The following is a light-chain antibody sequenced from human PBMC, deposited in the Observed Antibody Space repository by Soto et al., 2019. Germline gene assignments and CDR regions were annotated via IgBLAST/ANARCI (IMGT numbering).Light chain of an antibody. Sequence: EIVLTQSPATLSLSPGERATLSCWTSQSVSSNLAWYQQKPGQAPRLLIYDASNRATGIPTRFSGSGSGTDFTLTISSLEPEDFALYYCQQRGNWPLYTFGQGTKLEIK. CDR2: DAS. CDR3: QQRGNWPLYT. CDR1: QSVSSN. J-gene: IGKJ2*01. V-gene: IGKV3-11*01.